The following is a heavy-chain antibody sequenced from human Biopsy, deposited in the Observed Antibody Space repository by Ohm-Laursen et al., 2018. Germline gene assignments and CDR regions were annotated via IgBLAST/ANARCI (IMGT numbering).Heavy chain of an antibody. CDR3: ARGSGSGFYFDQ. J-gene: IGHJ4*02. Sequence: SLRLSCTATGFTFSNSGLHWVRQAPGKGLEWVAVISYDGSNKYYADSVKGRFTISRDNSRNTVYLQMDSLRGEDTAVYFCARGSGSGFYFDQWGQGTLVTVSS. D-gene: IGHD2-15*01. CDR2: ISYDGSNK. V-gene: IGHV3-30*03. CDR1: GFTFSNSG.